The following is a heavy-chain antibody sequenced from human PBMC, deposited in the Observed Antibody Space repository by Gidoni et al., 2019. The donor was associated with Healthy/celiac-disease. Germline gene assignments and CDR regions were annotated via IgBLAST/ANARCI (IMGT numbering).Heavy chain of an antibody. CDR3: ARHTIAAAEDWFDP. J-gene: IGHJ5*02. CDR2: IYYSGST. CDR1: GGSISSSSYY. D-gene: IGHD6-13*01. V-gene: IGHV4-39*01. Sequence: QLQLQESGPGLVKPSETLSLTCTVSGGSISSSSYYWGWIRQPPGKGLEWIGSIYYSGSTYYNPSLKSRVTISVDTSKNQFSLKLSSVTAADTAVYYCARHTIAAAEDWFDPWGQGTLVTVSS.